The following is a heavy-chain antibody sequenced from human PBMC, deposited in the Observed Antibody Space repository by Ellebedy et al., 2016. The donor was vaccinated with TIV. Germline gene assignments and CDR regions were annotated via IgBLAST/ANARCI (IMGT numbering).Heavy chain of an antibody. J-gene: IGHJ4*02. D-gene: IGHD3-22*01. CDR2: MNQVGSEK. CDR1: GFTFSDAW. Sequence: GESLKISCAASGFTFSDAWMSWVRQAPGKGLEWVANMNQVGSEKYYVDSVKGRFTISRDNAQNSLYLHMNNLRAEDTAVYYCAREDHYDGRQRRFDYWGQGILVTVSS. V-gene: IGHV3-7*03. CDR3: AREDHYDGRQRRFDY.